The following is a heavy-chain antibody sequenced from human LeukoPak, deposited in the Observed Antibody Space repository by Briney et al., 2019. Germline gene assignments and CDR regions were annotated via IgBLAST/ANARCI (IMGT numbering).Heavy chain of an antibody. CDR2: IYHSGST. Sequence: PSETLSLTCAVSGYSISSGYYWGWIRQPPGKGLEWIGSIYHSGSTYYNPSLKSRVTISVDTSKNQFSLELSSVTAADTAVYYCARRQYSSSWYRWGQGTLVTVSS. CDR1: GYSISSGYY. V-gene: IGHV4-38-2*01. CDR3: ARRQYSSSWYR. J-gene: IGHJ4*02. D-gene: IGHD6-13*01.